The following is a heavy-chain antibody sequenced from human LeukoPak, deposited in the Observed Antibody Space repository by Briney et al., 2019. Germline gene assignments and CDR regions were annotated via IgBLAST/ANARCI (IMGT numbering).Heavy chain of an antibody. V-gene: IGHV4-31*03. CDR3: AVVYSSSWYWFDP. Sequence: SQTLSLTCTVSGGSISSGGYYWSWIRQHPGKGLEWIGFIYYSGSTYYNPSLKSRVTFSVDTSKNQFSLKLTSVTAADTAVYYCAVVYSSSWYWFDPWGQGTLVTVSS. D-gene: IGHD6-13*01. J-gene: IGHJ5*02. CDR1: GGSISSGGYY. CDR2: IYYSGST.